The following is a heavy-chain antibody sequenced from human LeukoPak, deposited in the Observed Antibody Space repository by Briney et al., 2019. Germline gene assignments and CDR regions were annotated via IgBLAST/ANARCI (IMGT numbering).Heavy chain of an antibody. CDR3: ARDMESGSYFRTDDAFDI. D-gene: IGHD1-26*01. CDR1: GFTFSSYE. V-gene: IGHV3-48*03. CDR2: ISSRGSTI. J-gene: IGHJ3*02. Sequence: GSLRLSCAASGFTFSSYEMNWVRQAPGKGLEWVSYISSRGSTIYYADSVKGRFTISRDNAKNSLYLQMNSLRAEDTAVYYCARDMESGSYFRTDDAFDIWGQGTMVTVSS.